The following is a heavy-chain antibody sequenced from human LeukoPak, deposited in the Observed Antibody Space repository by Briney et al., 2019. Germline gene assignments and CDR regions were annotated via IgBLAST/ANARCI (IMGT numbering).Heavy chain of an antibody. CDR2: INPSGGST. CDR3: ARAVYGDKGGGAFDI. Sequence: ASVKVSCKASGYTFTSYYMHWVRQAPGQGLEWMGIINPSGGSTSYAQKLQGRVTMTRDTSTSTVYMELSSLRSEDTAVYYCARAVYGDKGGGAFDIWGQGTMVTVSS. V-gene: IGHV1-46*01. J-gene: IGHJ3*02. D-gene: IGHD4-23*01. CDR1: GYTFTSYY.